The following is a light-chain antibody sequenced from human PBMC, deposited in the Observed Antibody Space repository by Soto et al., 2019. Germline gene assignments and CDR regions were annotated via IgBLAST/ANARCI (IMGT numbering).Light chain of an antibody. CDR3: QHYNSYSEA. J-gene: IGKJ1*01. CDR1: QSISTY. Sequence: DIQMTQSPSSLSASVGDRVTITCRASQSISTYLNWYQHKPGKAPNLLIYAASNLQTGVPSRFSGSGSGTEFTLTISSLQPDDFATYYCQHYNSYSEAFGQRAKVDI. V-gene: IGKV1-5*01. CDR2: AAS.